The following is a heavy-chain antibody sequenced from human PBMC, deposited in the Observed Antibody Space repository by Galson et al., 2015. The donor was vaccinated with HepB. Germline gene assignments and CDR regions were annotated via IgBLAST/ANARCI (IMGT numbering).Heavy chain of an antibody. V-gene: IGHV1-69*13. CDR2: IIPIFGTA. D-gene: IGHD2-2*02. Sequence: SVKVSCKASGGTFSSYAISWVRQAPGRGLEWMGGIIPIFGTANYAQKFQGRVTITADESTSTAYMELSSLRSEDTAVYYCARGHCSSTSCYSKGDYYYGMDVWGQGTTVTVSS. CDR3: ARGHCSSTSCYSKGDYYYGMDV. J-gene: IGHJ6*02. CDR1: GGTFSSYA.